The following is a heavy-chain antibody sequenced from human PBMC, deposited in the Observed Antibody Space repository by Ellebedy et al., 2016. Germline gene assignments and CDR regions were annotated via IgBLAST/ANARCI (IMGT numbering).Heavy chain of an antibody. CDR3: ARDHKGLFDY. V-gene: IGHV3-7*03. CDR1: GFTFSSYW. CDR2: VDQAGSLK. Sequence: GGSLRLSCAASGFTFSSYWIAWVRQAPGKGLEWVANVDQAGSLKYYMDSVKGRLTISRDNAQNSLFLQMNSLRAEDTAVYYCARDHKGLFDYWGQGSLVTVSS. J-gene: IGHJ4*02.